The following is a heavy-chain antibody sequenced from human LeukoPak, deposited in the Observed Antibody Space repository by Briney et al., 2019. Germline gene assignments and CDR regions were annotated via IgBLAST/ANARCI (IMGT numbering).Heavy chain of an antibody. CDR1: GFTVSSNY. J-gene: IGHJ3*02. Sequence: GGSLRLSCAASGFTVSSNYMSWVRQAPGKGLEWVSVIYSGGSTYYADSVKGRFTISRDNSKNTLYLQMNSLRAEDTAVYYCARDQCSSTSCYFGAFDIWGQGTMVTVSS. CDR3: ARDQCSSTSCYFGAFDI. V-gene: IGHV3-66*01. D-gene: IGHD2-2*01. CDR2: IYSGGST.